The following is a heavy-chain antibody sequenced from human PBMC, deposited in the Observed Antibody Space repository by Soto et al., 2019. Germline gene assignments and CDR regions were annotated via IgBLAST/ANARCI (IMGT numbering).Heavy chain of an antibody. Sequence: KPSETLSLTCTVSGGSISSYYWSWIRQPPGKGLEWIGYIYYSGSTNYNPSLKSRVTISVDTSKNQFSLKLSSVTAADTAVYYCARPVGNSNWFDPWGQGTLVTVS. CDR1: GGSISSYY. V-gene: IGHV4-59*12. J-gene: IGHJ5*02. D-gene: IGHD2-2*01. CDR3: ARPVGNSNWFDP. CDR2: IYYSGST.